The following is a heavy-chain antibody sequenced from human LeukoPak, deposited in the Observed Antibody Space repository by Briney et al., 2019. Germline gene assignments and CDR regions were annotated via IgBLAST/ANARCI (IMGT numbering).Heavy chain of an antibody. D-gene: IGHD1-26*01. V-gene: IGHV4-34*01. CDR2: INHSGST. CDR3: ARRVLGLIVGATSKWRDAFDI. Sequence: SETLSLTCAVYGGSFSGYYWSWIRQPPGKGLEWIGEINHSGSTNYNPSLKSRVTISVDTSKNQFSLKLSSVTAADTAVYYCARRVLGLIVGATSKWRDAFDIWGQGTMVTVSS. J-gene: IGHJ3*02. CDR1: GGSFSGYY.